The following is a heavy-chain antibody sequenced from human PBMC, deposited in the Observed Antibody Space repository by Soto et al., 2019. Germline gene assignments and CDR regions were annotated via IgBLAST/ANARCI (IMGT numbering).Heavy chain of an antibody. Sequence: GRSRRLSCVATGFSVSSNYMTLVRQPPGKGLEWVSVIYSGGNRYYADSVEGRFSICRDSSKNTLFLQMNGLSAEDTAMYYCGRGSSGSSGTLRVDYWGQGTLVTVSS. J-gene: IGHJ4*02. CDR1: GFSVSSNY. CDR3: GRGSSGSSGTLRVDY. V-gene: IGHV3-53*03. CDR2: IYSGGNR. D-gene: IGHD3-22*01.